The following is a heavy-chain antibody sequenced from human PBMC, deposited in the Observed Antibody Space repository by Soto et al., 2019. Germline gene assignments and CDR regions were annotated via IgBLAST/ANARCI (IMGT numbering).Heavy chain of an antibody. J-gene: IGHJ6*02. CDR2: MNPNSGNT. D-gene: IGHD6-13*01. CDR1: GYTFPSYD. Sequence: ASVKVSFKASGYTFPSYDINWVRQAPGQGLEWMGWMNPNSGNTGYAQKFQGRVTMTRNTSISTAYMELSSLRSEDTAVYYCARAGHSSSWYFPYYYYGMDVWGQGTKVTVSS. V-gene: IGHV1-8*01. CDR3: ARAGHSSSWYFPYYYYGMDV.